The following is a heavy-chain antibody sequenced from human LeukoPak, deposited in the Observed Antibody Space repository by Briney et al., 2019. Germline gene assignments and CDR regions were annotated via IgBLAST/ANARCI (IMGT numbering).Heavy chain of an antibody. CDR2: MNPNSGNT. Sequence: ASVKVSCKASGYTFTSYDINWVRQATGEGLEWMGWMNPNSGNTGYAQKFQGRVTMTRNTSISTAYMELSSLRSEDTAVYYCARTRTYYDILTGYYKYYYYGMDVWGQGTTVTVSS. J-gene: IGHJ6*02. CDR1: GYTFTSYD. V-gene: IGHV1-8*01. D-gene: IGHD3-9*01. CDR3: ARTRTYYDILTGYYKYYYYGMDV.